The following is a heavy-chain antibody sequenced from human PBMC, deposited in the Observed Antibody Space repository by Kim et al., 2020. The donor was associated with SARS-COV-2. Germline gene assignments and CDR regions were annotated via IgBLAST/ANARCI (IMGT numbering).Heavy chain of an antibody. V-gene: IGHV4-34*01. Sequence: THHNTSPTSRVTISVDTSKNQFSLKLGAVTAADTAVYYCARETNSCHDYWGQGTLLTVSS. CDR3: ARETNSCHDY. D-gene: IGHD7-27*01. J-gene: IGHJ4*02. CDR2: T.